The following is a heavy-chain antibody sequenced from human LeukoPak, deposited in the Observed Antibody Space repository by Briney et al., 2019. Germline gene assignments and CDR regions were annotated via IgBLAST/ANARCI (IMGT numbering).Heavy chain of an antibody. V-gene: IGHV1-2*04. CDR2: INPNSGGT. Sequence: ASVKVSCKASGYTFTGYYMHWVRQAPGQGLEWMGWINPNSGGTNYAQKFQGWVTMTRDTSISTAYMELSRLRSDDTAVYYCARAAAGGGYYYYYGMDVWGKGTTVTVFS. D-gene: IGHD6-13*01. J-gene: IGHJ6*04. CDR1: GYTFTGYY. CDR3: ARAAAGGGYYYYYGMDV.